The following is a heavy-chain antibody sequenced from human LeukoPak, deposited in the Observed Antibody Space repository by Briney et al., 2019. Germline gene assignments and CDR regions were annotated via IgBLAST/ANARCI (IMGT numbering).Heavy chain of an antibody. CDR2: INPNSGGT. CDR3: ARVSPQQQLPEGDY. V-gene: IGHV1-2*02. D-gene: IGHD6-13*01. J-gene: IGHJ4*02. Sequence: ASVKVSCKASGYTFTGYYVHWVRQAPGQGLEWMGWINPNSGGTNYAQKFQGRVTMTRDTSISTAYMELSRLRSDDTAVYYCARVSPQQQLPEGDYWGQGTLVTVSS. CDR1: GYTFTGYY.